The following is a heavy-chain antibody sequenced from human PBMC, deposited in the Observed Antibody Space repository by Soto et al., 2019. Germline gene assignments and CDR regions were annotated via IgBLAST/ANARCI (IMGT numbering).Heavy chain of an antibody. CDR2: INHSGSS. Sequence: PSETLSLTCAVHGGSFSGFYWTWIRQPPGKGLEWIGEINHSGSSSHNPPLKSRVTMSLDTSRNQFSLSLNSVTAADTAVYYCARMAGPWYFDLWGRGTLVTVSS. CDR1: GGSFSGFY. J-gene: IGHJ2*01. CDR3: ARMAGPWYFDL. V-gene: IGHV4-34*01.